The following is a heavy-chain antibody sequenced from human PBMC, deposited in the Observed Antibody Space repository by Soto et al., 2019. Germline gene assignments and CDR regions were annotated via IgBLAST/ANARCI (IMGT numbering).Heavy chain of an antibody. CDR3: ARVLVGGSYYLAY. D-gene: IGHD1-26*01. CDR1: GGSVSSGSYY. Sequence: QVQLQESGPGLVKPSETLSLTCTVSGGSVSSGSYYWSWIRQPPGKGLEWIGYIYYSGSTNYNPSLKSRGTISVETSKNQFSLKLSSVTAADTDVYYCARVLVGGSYYLAYWVQGTLVTVYS. CDR2: IYYSGST. J-gene: IGHJ4*02. V-gene: IGHV4-61*01.